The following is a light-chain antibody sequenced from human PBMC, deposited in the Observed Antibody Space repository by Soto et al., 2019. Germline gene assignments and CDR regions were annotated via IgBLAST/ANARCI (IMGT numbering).Light chain of an antibody. CDR3: QQGYSNPWT. CDR2: SAS. V-gene: IGKV1-9*01. J-gene: IGKJ1*01. Sequence: IQLTQSPSSLSASVGDRVTLTCRASQDINKFLAWFQQTPGKAPKLLVYSASTLHSGVPSRFSGSGSGTDFTLTVDSLQPEDFATYYCQQGYSNPWTFGQGTKVEVK. CDR1: QDINKF.